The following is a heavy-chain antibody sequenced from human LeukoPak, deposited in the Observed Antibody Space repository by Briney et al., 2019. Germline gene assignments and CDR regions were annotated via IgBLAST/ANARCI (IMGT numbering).Heavy chain of an antibody. CDR1: GGSFSGYY. CDR2: ISGSGGST. V-gene: IGHV3-23*01. J-gene: IGHJ4*02. CDR3: ANDPTPIHEWELLYYFDY. D-gene: IGHD1-26*01. Sequence: ETLSLTCAVYGGSFSGYYWSWVRQAPGKGLEWVSAISGSGGSTYYADSVKGRFTISRDNSKNTLYLQMNSLRAEDTAVYYCANDPTPIHEWELLYYFDYWGQGTLVTVSS.